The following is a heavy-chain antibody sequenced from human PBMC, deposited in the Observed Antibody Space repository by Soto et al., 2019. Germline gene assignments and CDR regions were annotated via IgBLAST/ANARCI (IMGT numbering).Heavy chain of an antibody. D-gene: IGHD6-19*01. CDR2: FYSSGSI. CDR1: GYSITAGGYY. J-gene: IGHJ5*02. Sequence: SETLSLTCFVSGYSITAGGYYWSWIRHHPGKGLGWIGSFYSSGSIIYNPSLRSRVSMSGDTSSNQFSMSLTSVTAADTARYYCARMYSSGSGWFHTWGQGTLVTVS. CDR3: ARMYSSGSGWFHT. V-gene: IGHV4-31*03.